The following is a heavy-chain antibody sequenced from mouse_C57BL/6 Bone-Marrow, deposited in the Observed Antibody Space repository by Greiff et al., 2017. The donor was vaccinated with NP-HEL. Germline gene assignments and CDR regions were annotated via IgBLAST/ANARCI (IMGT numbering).Heavy chain of an antibody. D-gene: IGHD2-3*01. J-gene: IGHJ3*01. CDR2: IYPGNSDT. CDR3: TTQIYDGYYAWFAY. V-gene: IGHV1-5*01. Sequence: VQLKQSGTVLARPGASVKMSCKTSGYTFTSYWMHWVKQRPGQGLEWIGAIYPGNSDTSYNQKFKGKAKLTAVTSASTAYMELSSLTNEDSAVYYCTTQIYDGYYAWFAYWGQGTLVTVSA. CDR1: GYTFTSYW.